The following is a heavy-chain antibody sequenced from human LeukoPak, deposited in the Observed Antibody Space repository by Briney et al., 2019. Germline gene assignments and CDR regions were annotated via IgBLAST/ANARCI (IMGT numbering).Heavy chain of an antibody. CDR2: IKVDGTEK. V-gene: IGHV3-7*05. CDR1: GFIFSAYW. D-gene: IGHD1-1*01. J-gene: IGHJ4*02. Sequence: GESLRLSCAASGFIFSAYWMSWVRRAPGKGLEWVANIKVDGTEKYYVDSVKGRFTISRDNAKNSLSLQMSGLRAEDTAVYYCARDWNGSGTAFDHWGQGTLVTVSS. CDR3: ARDWNGSGTAFDH.